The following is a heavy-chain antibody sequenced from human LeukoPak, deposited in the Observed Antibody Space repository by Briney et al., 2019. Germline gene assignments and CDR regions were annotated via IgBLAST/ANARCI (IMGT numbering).Heavy chain of an antibody. J-gene: IGHJ4*02. D-gene: IGHD4-17*01. CDR3: AIFTDYGDYEFDY. CDR1: GASISSSTDY. CDR2: IYYSGST. Sequence: SETLSLTCTVSGASISSSTDYWGWIRRPPGKGLEWIANIYYSGSTYYNPSLKSRVTISVDTSKNQFSLKLSSVTAADTAVYYCAIFTDYGDYEFDYWGQGTLVTVSS. V-gene: IGHV4-39*01.